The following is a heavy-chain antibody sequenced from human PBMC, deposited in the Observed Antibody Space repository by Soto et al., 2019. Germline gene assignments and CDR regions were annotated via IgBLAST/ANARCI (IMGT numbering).Heavy chain of an antibody. CDR2: IYYSGST. CDR1: GGSISSYY. CDR3: AVSSGWYGSWFDP. D-gene: IGHD6-19*01. Sequence: SETLSLTCTVSGGSISSYYWSWIRQPPGKGLEWIGYIYYSGSTNYNPSLKSRVTISVDTSKNQFSLKLSSVTAADTAVYYCAVSSGWYGSWFDPWGQGTLVTVSS. V-gene: IGHV4-59*01. J-gene: IGHJ5*02.